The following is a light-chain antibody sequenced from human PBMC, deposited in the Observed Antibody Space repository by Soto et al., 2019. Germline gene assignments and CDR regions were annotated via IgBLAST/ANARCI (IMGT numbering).Light chain of an antibody. J-gene: IGLJ2*01. CDR3: AVWDDNPSGMV. V-gene: IGLV1-44*01. Sequence: QPVLTQPPSASGTPGQRVTISCSGSSSNIETNTVDWYQHLPGTAPKVLIFNNNQRPSGVPDRFSGSKSGTSASLAISGPQSEDEAGYYCAVWDDNPSGMVFRGGTKVTVL. CDR2: NNN. CDR1: SSNIETNT.